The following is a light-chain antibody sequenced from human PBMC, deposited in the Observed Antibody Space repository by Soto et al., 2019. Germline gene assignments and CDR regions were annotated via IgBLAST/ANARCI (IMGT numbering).Light chain of an antibody. J-gene: IGKJ1*01. Sequence: DIQMTQSPSTLSVSVGDRVTITCRASQSISSWLAWYQQHPGKAATLLIYAASSWDSGVPSRFSGSGSGTDFTPTISSLQPDDFANYYWQHHNSHPWTFGQGTKVDIK. CDR3: QHHNSHPWT. V-gene: IGKV1-5*01. CDR1: QSISSW. CDR2: AAS.